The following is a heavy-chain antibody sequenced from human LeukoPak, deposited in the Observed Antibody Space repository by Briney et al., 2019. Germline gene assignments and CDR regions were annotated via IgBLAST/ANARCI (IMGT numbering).Heavy chain of an antibody. CDR3: ARDGRAVAFDI. V-gene: IGHV3-48*01. CDR2: ISSGGETI. Sequence: AGSLRLSCIASGVTISGDSMNWVRQAPGMGLEWLSYISSGGETIYYADSVKGRVTIFRDNAKNSLYLQMNSLRVEDTAIYYCARDGRAVAFDIWGQGTMVTVSS. D-gene: IGHD6-19*01. CDR1: GVTISGDS. J-gene: IGHJ3*02.